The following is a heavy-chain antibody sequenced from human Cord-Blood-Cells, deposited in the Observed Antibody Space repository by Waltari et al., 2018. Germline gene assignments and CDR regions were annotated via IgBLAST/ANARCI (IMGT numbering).Heavy chain of an antibody. V-gene: IGHV2-26*01. CDR3: ARIRNGVSAFDI. J-gene: IGHJ3*02. D-gene: IGHD2-8*01. Sequence: VSWIRQPPGKALEWLAHIFSNDEKSYSTSLKSRLTISKDTSKSQVVLTMTNRDPVDTATYYCARIRNGVSAFDIWGQGTMVTVSS. CDR2: IFSNDEK.